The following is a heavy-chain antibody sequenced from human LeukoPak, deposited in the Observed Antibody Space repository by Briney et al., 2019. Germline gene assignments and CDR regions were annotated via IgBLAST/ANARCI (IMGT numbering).Heavy chain of an antibody. J-gene: IGHJ4*02. CDR2: INPSGGST. CDR3: ARATLSDYYFNY. CDR1: GYTFTSYY. V-gene: IGHV1-46*01. Sequence: ASVKVSCKASGYTFTSYYMHWVRQAPGQGLEWMGIINPSGGSTSYAQKFQGRVTMTRDTSTSTVYMELSSLRSEDTAVYFCARATLSDYYFNYWGQGTLVTVSS.